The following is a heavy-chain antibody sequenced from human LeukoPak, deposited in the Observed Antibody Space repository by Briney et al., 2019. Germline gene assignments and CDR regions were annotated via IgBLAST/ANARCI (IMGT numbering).Heavy chain of an antibody. CDR2: ISSSSNTI. CDR3: ARDMVGYSNGPALFDY. D-gene: IGHD6-19*01. J-gene: IGHJ4*02. V-gene: IGHV3-48*01. CDR1: GFTFRSYA. Sequence: GGSLRLSCAASGFTFRSYAMNWVRQAPGKGLEWVSYISSSSNTIYYADSVKVRFTISRDNAKNSLYLQMNSLRAEDTAVYYCARDMVGYSNGPALFDYWGQGTLVTVSS.